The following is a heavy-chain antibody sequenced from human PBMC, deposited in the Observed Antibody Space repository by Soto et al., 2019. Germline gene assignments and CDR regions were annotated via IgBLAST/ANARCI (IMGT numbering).Heavy chain of an antibody. Sequence: ASVKVSCKASGFTFTSSAMQWVRQARGQRLEWIGWIVVGSGNTNYAQKFQERVTITRDMSTSTAYMELSSLRSEDTAVYYCAAAYYDSSGYYYPPDYWGQGTLVTVSS. J-gene: IGHJ4*02. D-gene: IGHD3-22*01. CDR3: AAAYYDSSGYYYPPDY. CDR2: IVVGSGNT. V-gene: IGHV1-58*02. CDR1: GFTFTSSA.